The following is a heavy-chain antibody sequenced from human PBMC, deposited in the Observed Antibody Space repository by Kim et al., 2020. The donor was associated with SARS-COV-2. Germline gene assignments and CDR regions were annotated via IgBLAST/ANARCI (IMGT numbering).Heavy chain of an antibody. CDR1: GFTVSSNY. J-gene: IGHJ6*02. CDR2: IYSGGST. D-gene: IGHD2-2*01. V-gene: IGHV3-53*04. CDR3: ARVRGYCSSTSCLYYYGMDV. Sequence: GGSLRLSCAASGFTVSSNYMSSVRQAPGKGLEWVSVIYSGGSTYYADSVKGRFTISRHNSKNTLYLQMNSLRAEDTAVYYCARVRGYCSSTSCLYYYGMDVWGQGTRDRVSS.